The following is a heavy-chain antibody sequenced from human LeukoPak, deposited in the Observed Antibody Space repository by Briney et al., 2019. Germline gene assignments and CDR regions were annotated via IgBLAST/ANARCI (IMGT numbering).Heavy chain of an antibody. D-gene: IGHD5-12*01. Sequence: ASVKVSCKASGGTFSSYAISWVRQAPGQGLEWMGGIIPIFGTANYAQKFQGRVTITADKSTSTAYMELSSLRSEDTAVYYCARVWGYSGYEDYWGQGTLVTVSS. CDR2: IIPIFGTA. CDR1: GGTFSSYA. V-gene: IGHV1-69*06. CDR3: ARVWGYSGYEDY. J-gene: IGHJ4*02.